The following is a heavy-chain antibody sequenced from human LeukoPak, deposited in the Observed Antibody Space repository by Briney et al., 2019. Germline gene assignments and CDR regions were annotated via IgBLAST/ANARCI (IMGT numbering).Heavy chain of an antibody. Sequence: ASVKVSCKASGYTFIGYYMHWVRQAPGQGLEWMGWINPNSGGTNYAQKFQGRVTMTRDTSISTAYMELSRLRSDDTAVYYCARDRAVATIGGVDYWGQGTLVTVSS. CDR3: ARDRAVATIGGVDY. CDR2: INPNSGGT. J-gene: IGHJ4*02. D-gene: IGHD5-12*01. CDR1: GYTFIGYY. V-gene: IGHV1-2*02.